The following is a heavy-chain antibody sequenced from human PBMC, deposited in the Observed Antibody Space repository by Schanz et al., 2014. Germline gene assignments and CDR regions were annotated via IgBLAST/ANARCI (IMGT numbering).Heavy chain of an antibody. CDR2: INPSGGST. D-gene: IGHD1-1*01. CDR1: GYTFTSDS. Sequence: QVQLVQSGAEVKKPGASVKVSCKASGYTFTSDSMHWVRQAPGQGLEWMGMINPSGGSTTYAQKFQGRVTMTRNTSISTAYMELSSLRSEDTAVYYCARGGGTEDVFDIWGQGTILTVSS. CDR3: ARGGGTEDVFDI. V-gene: IGHV1-46*01. J-gene: IGHJ3*02.